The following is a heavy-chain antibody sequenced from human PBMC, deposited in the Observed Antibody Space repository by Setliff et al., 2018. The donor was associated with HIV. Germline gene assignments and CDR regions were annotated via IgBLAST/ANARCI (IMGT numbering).Heavy chain of an antibody. V-gene: IGHV3-30*04. CDR2: ISYDGINK. D-gene: IGHD3-3*01. Sequence: RLSCAASGFTFSSYAMHWVRQAPGKGLEWVAVISYDGINKYYADSVKGRFTISRDNSKNTLYLQMNSLRAEDTAVYYCARERLRFLEWLPLDYWGQGTLVTVSS. J-gene: IGHJ4*02. CDR3: ARERLRFLEWLPLDY. CDR1: GFTFSSYA.